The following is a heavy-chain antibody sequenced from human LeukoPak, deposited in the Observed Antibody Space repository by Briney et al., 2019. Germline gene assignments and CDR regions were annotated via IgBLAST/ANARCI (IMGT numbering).Heavy chain of an antibody. CDR1: GFSLSTYG. V-gene: IGHV3-23*01. CDR2: ITGTGGSS. D-gene: IGHD6-19*01. Sequence: GASLRLSCAASGFSLSTYGVSWVRQPPGKGLEWVSGITGTGGSSYYADSVKRRFTVSSDTSKKTLYLQMNNMRAEDTAIYYCAKDHATAVAGFYYWGQGTLVTVSS. J-gene: IGHJ4*02. CDR3: AKDHATAVAGFYY.